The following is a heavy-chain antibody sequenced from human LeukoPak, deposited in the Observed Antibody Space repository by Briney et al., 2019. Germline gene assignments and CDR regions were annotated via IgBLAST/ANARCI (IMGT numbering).Heavy chain of an antibody. D-gene: IGHD3-10*01. V-gene: IGHV1-2*06. Sequence: GASVKVSCKASGYTFTGYYMHWVRQAPGQGLEWMGRINPNSGGTNDAQKFQGRVTMTRDTSISTAYMELSRLRSDDTAVHYCARDLGFGEDFDYWGQGTLVTVSS. CDR1: GYTFTGYY. CDR2: INPNSGGT. J-gene: IGHJ4*02. CDR3: ARDLGFGEDFDY.